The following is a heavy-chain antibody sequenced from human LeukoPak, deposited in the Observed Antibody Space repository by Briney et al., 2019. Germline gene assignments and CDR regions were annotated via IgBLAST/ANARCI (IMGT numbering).Heavy chain of an antibody. V-gene: IGHV3-23*01. CDR1: GFTFSSYA. J-gene: IGHJ4*02. CDR3: AKEMGFKIREVMLGFFEY. D-gene: IGHD3-10*01. Sequence: PEGSLRLSCAASGFTFSSYAMSWVRQAPGKGLEWVSAISGSGGSTYYADSVKGRFTISRDNSKKTLYLEMNSLRAEDTAVYYCAKEMGFKIREVMLGFFEYWGQGTLVTVSS. CDR2: ISGSGGST.